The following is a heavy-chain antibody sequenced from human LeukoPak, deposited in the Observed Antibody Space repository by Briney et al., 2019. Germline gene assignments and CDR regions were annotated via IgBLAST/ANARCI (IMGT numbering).Heavy chain of an antibody. CDR1: GFSFRSYA. J-gene: IGHJ4*02. Sequence: GGSLRLSCAASGFSFRSYAMHWVHQAPGKGLEWVTVIANDGRDKKYADSVRGRFTISRDNSKNTVYLQMDSLRVEDMAVYYCAKDSKITSADYYFDYWGLGTLVTVSS. D-gene: IGHD6-13*01. V-gene: IGHV3-30*04. CDR2: IANDGRDK. CDR3: AKDSKITSADYYFDY.